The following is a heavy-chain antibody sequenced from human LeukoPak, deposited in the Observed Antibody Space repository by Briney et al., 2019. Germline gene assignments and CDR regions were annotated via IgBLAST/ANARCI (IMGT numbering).Heavy chain of an antibody. CDR1: GFSFSSFW. V-gene: IGHV3-7*01. Sequence: GGSLRLSCAASGFSFSSFWMSWVRQAPGKGPEWVAHIKENGNEQYYAGSVKGRFTISRDNAQKSLWLQMNSLRVEDTAVYYCARGPGDFDASDIWGQGTMVTVSS. D-gene: IGHD1-14*01. CDR3: ARGPGDFDASDI. CDR2: IKENGNEQ. J-gene: IGHJ3*02.